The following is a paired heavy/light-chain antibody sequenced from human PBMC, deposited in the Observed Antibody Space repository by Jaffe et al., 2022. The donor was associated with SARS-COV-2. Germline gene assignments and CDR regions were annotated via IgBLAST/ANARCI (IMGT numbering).Heavy chain of an antibody. J-gene: IGHJ3*02. CDR3: ARWVSRGNWKAFDM. D-gene: IGHD1-1*01. V-gene: IGHV4-39*01. CDR2: INYSGTT. Sequence: QLQLQESGPGLVKPSETLSLTCTVSGGSISNSDHYWGWVRQPPGKGLECIASINYSGTTYNSPSLKSRVTISVDTSKNQFSLNLSSVTAADTAVYYCARWVSRGNWKAFDMWGQGTVVTVS. CDR1: GGSISNSDHY.
Light chain of an antibody. V-gene: IGKV3-20*01. CDR2: DTS. CDR3: QLYDNSPAVT. CDR1: QSGRGSY. Sequence: EIVLTQSPGTLSLSPGERATLSCRASQSGRGSYLAWYQQKLGQAPRLLIYDTSSRATGIPDRFSGSGSGTDFTLTISRLEPEDFAVYYCQLYDNSPAVTFGGGTTVEIK. J-gene: IGKJ4*01.